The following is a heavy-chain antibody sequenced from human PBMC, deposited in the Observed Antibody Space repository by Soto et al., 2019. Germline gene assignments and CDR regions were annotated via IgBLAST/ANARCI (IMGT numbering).Heavy chain of an antibody. CDR2: IYYSGST. Sequence: SETLSLTCTVSGGSISSYGWSWIRQPPGKGLEWIGYIYYSGSTNYNPSLKSRVTISVDTSKNQFSLKLSSVTAADTAVYYCARHVEGLIYDYWGQGTLVTVSS. V-gene: IGHV4-59*08. CDR1: GGSISSYG. CDR3: ARHVEGLIYDY. D-gene: IGHD2-15*01. J-gene: IGHJ4*02.